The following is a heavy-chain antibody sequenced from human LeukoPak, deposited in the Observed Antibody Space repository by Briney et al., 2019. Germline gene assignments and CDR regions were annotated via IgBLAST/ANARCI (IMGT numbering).Heavy chain of an antibody. CDR2: INHSGST. V-gene: IGHV4-34*01. CDR1: GGSFSGYS. CDR3: ARTEGAAAGPVDY. J-gene: IGHJ4*02. Sequence: PSETLSLTCAVYGGSFSGYSWSWIRQPPGKGLEWIGEINHSGSTNYNPSLKSRVTISVDTSKNQFSLKLSSVTAADTAVYYCARTEGAAAGPVDYWGQGTLVTVSS. D-gene: IGHD6-13*01.